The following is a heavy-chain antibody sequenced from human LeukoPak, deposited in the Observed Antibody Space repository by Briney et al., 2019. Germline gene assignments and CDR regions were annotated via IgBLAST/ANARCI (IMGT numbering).Heavy chain of an antibody. CDR3: ARAIKAVAGTFHRDYYFDY. J-gene: IGHJ4*02. V-gene: IGHV3-21*01. CDR1: GFTFSSYS. Sequence: PGGSLRPSCAASGFTFSSYSMNWVRQAPGKGLEWVSSISSSSSYIYYADSVKGRFTISRDNSKNTLYLQMNSLRAEDTAVYYCARAIKAVAGTFHRDYYFDYWGQGTLVTVSS. D-gene: IGHD6-19*01. CDR2: ISSSSSYI.